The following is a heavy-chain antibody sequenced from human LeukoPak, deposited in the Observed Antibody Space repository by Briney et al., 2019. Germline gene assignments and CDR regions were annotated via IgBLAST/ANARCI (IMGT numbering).Heavy chain of an antibody. D-gene: IGHD3-10*01. J-gene: IGHJ4*02. V-gene: IGHV3-7*01. CDR3: ARDSFGSHYLGYYFDY. Sequence: PGGSLRLSSAASGFTFSSYWMSWVRQAPGKGLEWVANIKQDGSEKYYVDSVKGRFTISRDNAKNSLYLQMNSLRAEDTAVYYCARDSFGSHYLGYYFDYWGQGTLVTVSS. CDR2: IKQDGSEK. CDR1: GFTFSSYW.